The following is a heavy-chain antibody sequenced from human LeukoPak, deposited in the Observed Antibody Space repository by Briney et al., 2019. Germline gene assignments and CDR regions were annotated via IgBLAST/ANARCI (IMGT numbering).Heavy chain of an antibody. CDR1: GGSISGSAYY. D-gene: IGHD1-26*01. J-gene: IGHJ5*02. CDR2: IYYSGST. CDR3: ARHSPQWEPHEWGLNWFDP. V-gene: IGHV4-39*01. Sequence: PSETLSLTCTVSGGSISGSAYYWGWIRQPPGKGLEWIGSIYYSGSTNYNPSLKSRVTISVDRSKNQFSLKLSSVTAADTAVYYCARHSPQWEPHEWGLNWFDPWGQGTLVTVSS.